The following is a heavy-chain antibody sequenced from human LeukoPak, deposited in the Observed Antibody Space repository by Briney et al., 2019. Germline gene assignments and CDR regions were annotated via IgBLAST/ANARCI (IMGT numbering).Heavy chain of an antibody. CDR3: ASGQTGGFLYDFWSGYPGPFDY. V-gene: IGHV3-21*01. Sequence: GGSLRLSCAASGFTFSSYSMNWVRQAPGEGLEWVSSISSSSSYIYYADSVKGRFTISRDNAKNSLYLQMNSLRAEDTAVYYCASGQTGGFLYDFWSGYPGPFDYWGQGTLVTVSS. CDR1: GFTFSSYS. CDR2: ISSSSSYI. D-gene: IGHD3-3*01. J-gene: IGHJ4*02.